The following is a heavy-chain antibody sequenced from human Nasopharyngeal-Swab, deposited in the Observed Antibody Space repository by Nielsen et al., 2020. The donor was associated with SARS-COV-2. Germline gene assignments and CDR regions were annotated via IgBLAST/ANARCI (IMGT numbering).Heavy chain of an antibody. J-gene: IGHJ4*02. CDR1: GFTFSFYT. CDR3: AREGEYSRFGDY. Sequence: GESLKISCAASGFTFSFYTMHWVRQAPGKGLEWVASISRNSNYLFYAESVTGRFTTSRDNAKNSLFLHMSGLRAEDTAVYYCAREGEYSRFGDYWGQGTLLTVSS. V-gene: IGHV3-21*01. D-gene: IGHD6-13*01. CDR2: ISRNSNYL.